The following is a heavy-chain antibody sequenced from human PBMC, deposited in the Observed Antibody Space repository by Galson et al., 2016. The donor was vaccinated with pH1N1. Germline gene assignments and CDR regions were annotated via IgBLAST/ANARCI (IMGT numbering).Heavy chain of an antibody. J-gene: IGHJ4*02. CDR1: GYTFTSSA. V-gene: IGHV1-3*01. Sequence: SVKVSCKASGYTFTSSAMHWVRQAPGQSPQRMGWIHAGNGNTKYSQKFQGRVTITRDTSASTAYMELASLISEDTAVYYCAKGIDFDDFKLHYWGQGTLVTVSS. CDR2: IHAGNGNT. CDR3: AKGIDFDDFKLHY. D-gene: IGHD3/OR15-3a*01.